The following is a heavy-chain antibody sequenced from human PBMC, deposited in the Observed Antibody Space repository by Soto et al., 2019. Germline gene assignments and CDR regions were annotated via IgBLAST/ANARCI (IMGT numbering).Heavy chain of an antibody. Sequence: QGQLQESGPGLVKPSQTLSLTCTVSGRSISSGGYYWSWIRQHPGKGLEWIGYIYYSGSTYYHPSLKSPVTISVDTSKNQFSLKLSSVTAAETAVYYCASRIDYDSSGSYFDYWGQGTLVTVSS. CDR2: IYYSGST. CDR1: GRSISSGGYY. J-gene: IGHJ4*02. CDR3: ASRIDYDSSGSYFDY. V-gene: IGHV4-31*01. D-gene: IGHD3-22*01.